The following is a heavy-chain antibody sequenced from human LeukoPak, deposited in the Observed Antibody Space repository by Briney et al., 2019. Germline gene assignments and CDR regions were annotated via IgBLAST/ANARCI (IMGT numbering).Heavy chain of an antibody. D-gene: IGHD3-10*01. CDR2: ISSSSSYI. V-gene: IGHV3-21*01. Sequence: PGRSLRLSCAASGLTFDDYGMSRVRQAPGPGLEWVSSISSSSSYIFSADSVKGRFTISRDNAKNALYLQMNSLGAEYTALYYCARDGNHYGSGSYYNVPGYYYYAMDVWGQGTTVTVS. CDR3: ARDGNHYGSGSYYNVPGYYYYAMDV. J-gene: IGHJ6*02. CDR1: GLTFDDYG.